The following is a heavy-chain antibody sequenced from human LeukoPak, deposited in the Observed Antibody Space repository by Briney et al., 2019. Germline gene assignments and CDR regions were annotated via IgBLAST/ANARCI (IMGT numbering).Heavy chain of an antibody. D-gene: IGHD1-7*01. J-gene: IGHJ5*02. V-gene: IGHV1-69*13. CDR1: GGTFSSYA. CDR2: IIPIFGTA. Sequence: ASVKVSCKASGGTFSSYAISWVRQAPGQGLERMGGIIPIFGTANYAQKFQGRVTITADESTSTAYMELSSLRSEDTAVYYCARDLSRITGTTNWFDPWGQGTLVTVSS. CDR3: ARDLSRITGTTNWFDP.